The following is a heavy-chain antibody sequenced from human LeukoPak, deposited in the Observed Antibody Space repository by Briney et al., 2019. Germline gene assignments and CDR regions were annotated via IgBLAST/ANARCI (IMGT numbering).Heavy chain of an antibody. J-gene: IGHJ4*02. CDR3: ARGNDYGDHVGIYFDY. V-gene: IGHV3-7*03. CDR1: GFTFSSYW. CDR2: IKQDESEK. D-gene: IGHD4-17*01. Sequence: GGSLRLSCVGSGFTFSSYWMSWVRQAPGKGLEWVANIKQDESEKYYVDSVKGRFTISRDNAKNSLYLQTNSLRAEDTAVYYCARGNDYGDHVGIYFDYWGQGTLVTVSS.